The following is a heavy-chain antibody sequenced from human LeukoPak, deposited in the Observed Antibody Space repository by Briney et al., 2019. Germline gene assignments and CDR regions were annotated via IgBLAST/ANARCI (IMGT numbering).Heavy chain of an antibody. D-gene: IGHD5-24*01. CDR2: ISSSGSTI. CDR1: GFTFSSYA. Sequence: GGSLRLSCAASGFTFSSYAMSWVRQAPGKGLEWVSYISSSGSTIYYADSVKGRFTISRDNAKNSLSLQMNSLRAEDTAVYYCARLGPRDGYNFRDWGQGTLVTVSS. V-gene: IGHV3-48*03. J-gene: IGHJ4*02. CDR3: ARLGPRDGYNFRD.